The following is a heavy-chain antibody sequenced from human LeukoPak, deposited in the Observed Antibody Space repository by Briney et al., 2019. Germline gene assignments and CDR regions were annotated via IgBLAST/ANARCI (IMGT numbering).Heavy chain of an antibody. Sequence: GGSLRLSCAASGFTFNSYWMHWVRQAPGKGLVWVSRINSDGSSTSYADSVKGRFTISRDNAKNTLFLQMNSLRAEDTAVYYCATGYSSSWYNAFDIWGQGTMVTVS. D-gene: IGHD6-13*01. CDR2: INSDGSST. CDR1: GFTFNSYW. V-gene: IGHV3-74*01. CDR3: ATGYSSSWYNAFDI. J-gene: IGHJ3*02.